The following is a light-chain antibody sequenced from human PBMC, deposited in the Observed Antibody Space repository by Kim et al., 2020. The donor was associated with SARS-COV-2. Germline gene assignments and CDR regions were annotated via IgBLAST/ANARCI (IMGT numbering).Light chain of an antibody. CDR2: YDS. Sequence: YELTQPPSVSVAPGKTARITCGGNNIGSKSVHWYQQKPGQAPVLVIYYDSDRPSGIPERFSGSNSGNTATLTISRVEAGDEADYNCQVWDSSSDHVVFGGGTQLTVL. CDR1: NIGSKS. J-gene: IGLJ2*01. V-gene: IGLV3-21*04. CDR3: QVWDSSSDHVV.